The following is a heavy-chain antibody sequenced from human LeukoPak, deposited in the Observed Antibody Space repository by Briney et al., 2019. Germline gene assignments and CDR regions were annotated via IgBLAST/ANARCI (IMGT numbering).Heavy chain of an antibody. CDR1: GFTFSSYS. V-gene: IGHV3-48*01. CDR3: ARGDYYYYYMDV. J-gene: IGHJ6*03. Sequence: GGSLRLSCAASGFTFSSYSMNWVRQAPGKGLEWVSYISSSSSTIYYADSVKGRFTISRDNAKNSLYLQMNSLRAEDTAVYYCARGDYYYYYMDVWGKGTTVTVSS. CDR2: ISSSSSTI.